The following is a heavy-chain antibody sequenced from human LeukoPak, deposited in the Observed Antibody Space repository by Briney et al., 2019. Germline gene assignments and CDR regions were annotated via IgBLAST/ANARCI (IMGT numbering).Heavy chain of an antibody. CDR2: ISGSGGST. D-gene: IGHD3-9*01. Sequence: GGSLRLSCAASGFTFSSYGMSWVRQAPGKGLEWVSAISGSGGSTYYADSVKGRFTISRDNAKNSLYLQMNSLRAEDTAVYYCARGSLHYDILTGYYMVDYWGQGTLVTVSS. CDR3: ARGSLHYDILTGYYMVDY. CDR1: GFTFSSYG. J-gene: IGHJ4*02. V-gene: IGHV3-23*01.